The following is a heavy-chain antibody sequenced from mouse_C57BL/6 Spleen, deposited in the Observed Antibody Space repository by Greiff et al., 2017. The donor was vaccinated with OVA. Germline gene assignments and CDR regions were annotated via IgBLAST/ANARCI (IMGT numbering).Heavy chain of an antibody. D-gene: IGHD2-4*01. CDR2: IRSKSSNYAT. V-gene: IGHV10-3*01. J-gene: IGHJ4*01. Sequence: EVKVEESGGGLVQPKGSLKLSCAASGFTFNTYAMHWVRQAPGKGLEWVARIRSKSSNYATYYADSVKDRFTISRDDSQSMLYLQMNNLKTEDTAMYYCVRDPGDYDYDVWGSYAMDYWGQGTSVTVSS. CDR1: GFTFNTYA. CDR3: VRDPGDYDYDVWGSYAMDY.